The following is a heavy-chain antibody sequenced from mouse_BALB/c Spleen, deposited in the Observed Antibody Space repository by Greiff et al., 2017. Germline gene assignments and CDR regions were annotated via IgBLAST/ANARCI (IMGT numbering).Heavy chain of an antibody. CDR1: GYTFTSYW. J-gene: IGHJ3*01. Sequence: QVQLQQSGAELAKPGASVKMSCKASGYTFTSYWMHWVKQRPGQGLEWIGYINPSTGYTEYNQKFKDKATLTADKSSSTAYMQLSSLTSEDSAVYYCARGAAWFAYWGHGTLVTVSA. CDR3: ARGAAWFAY. CDR2: INPSTGYT. V-gene: IGHV1-7*01.